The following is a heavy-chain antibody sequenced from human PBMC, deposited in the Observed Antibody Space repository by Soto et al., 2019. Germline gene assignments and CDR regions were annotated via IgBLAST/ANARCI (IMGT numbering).Heavy chain of an antibody. J-gene: IGHJ6*02. V-gene: IGHV3-48*02. CDR3: ARVELREFDWLLRPDSGMDG. CDR2: ISSSSSTI. CDR1: GFTFSSYS. D-gene: IGHD3-9*01. Sequence: PGGSLRLSCAASGFTFSSYSMNWVRQAPGKGLEWVSYISSSSSTIYYADSVKGRFTISRDNAKNSLYLQMNSLRDEDTAVYYCARVELREFDWLLRPDSGMDGWGQGTTVTVSS.